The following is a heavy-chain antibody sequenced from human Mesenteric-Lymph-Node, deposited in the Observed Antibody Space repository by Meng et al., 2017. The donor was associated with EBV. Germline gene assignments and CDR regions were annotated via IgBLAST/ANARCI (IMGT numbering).Heavy chain of an antibody. J-gene: IGHJ4*02. Sequence: QITWKESGPTLVKPTLTLPLTCTFSGFSPSTFGVGVGWIRQPPGKALEWLAVIYWDDDERYSPSLKSRLTITKDTSKNQVVLKMTDMDPVDTATYYCAHRPPFGELLDYWGQGTLVTVSS. CDR1: GFSPSTFGVG. V-gene: IGHV2-5*02. D-gene: IGHD3-10*01. CDR2: IYWDDDE. CDR3: AHRPPFGELLDY.